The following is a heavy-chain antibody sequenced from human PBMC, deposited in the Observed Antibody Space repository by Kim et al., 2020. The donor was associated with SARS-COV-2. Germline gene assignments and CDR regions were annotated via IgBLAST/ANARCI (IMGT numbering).Heavy chain of an antibody. V-gene: IGHV3-74*01. J-gene: IGHJ3*01. CDR3: ACGFDSSGSQN. CDR2: INNDGSDT. Sequence: GGSLRLSCAASGFTLSTYWMHWVRQAPGEGLVWVSRINNDGSDTSYADSVKGRFTISRDNAKNTLYLQMNSLRVEDTAVYYCACGFDSSGSQNWGQGTMVTVSS. CDR1: GFTLSTYW. D-gene: IGHD3-22*01.